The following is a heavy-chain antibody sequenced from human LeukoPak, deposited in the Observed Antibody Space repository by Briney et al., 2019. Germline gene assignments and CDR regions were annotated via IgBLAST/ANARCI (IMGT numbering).Heavy chain of an antibody. CDR2: IKQDGSET. Sequence: GGSLRLSCAASGFSFSTQEMAWVRQAPGKGLEWVANIKQDGSETYYVDSVRGRFTISRDNAKKSLYLQMNSLRAEDTAVYYCARDFWGAYRVDYFDYWGQGTLVTVSS. D-gene: IGHD3-3*01. J-gene: IGHJ4*02. V-gene: IGHV3-7*01. CDR1: GFSFSTQE. CDR3: ARDFWGAYRVDYFDY.